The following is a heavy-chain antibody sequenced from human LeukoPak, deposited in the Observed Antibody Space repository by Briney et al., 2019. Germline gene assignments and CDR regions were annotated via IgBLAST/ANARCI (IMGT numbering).Heavy chain of an antibody. D-gene: IGHD2-2*01. V-gene: IGHV1-2*02. J-gene: IGHJ5*02. CDR2: INPNSGGT. CDR3: ARAEDCSSTSCYGVVDWFDP. Sequence: ASVKVSRKASGYTFTGYYMHWVRQAPGQGLEWMGWINPNSGGTNYAQKFQGRVTMTRDTSISTAYMELSRLRSDDTAVYYCARAEDCSSTSCYGVVDWFDPWGQGTLVTVSS. CDR1: GYTFTGYY.